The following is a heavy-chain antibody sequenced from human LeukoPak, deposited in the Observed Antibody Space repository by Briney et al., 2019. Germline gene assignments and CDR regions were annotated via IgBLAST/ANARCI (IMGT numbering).Heavy chain of an antibody. J-gene: IGHJ1*01. V-gene: IGHV3-30*03. CDR3: ASQGDCSSTSCYPYFQH. Sequence: GRSLRLSCAASGFTFSSYGMHWVRQAPGKGLEWVAVISYDGSNKYYADSVKGRFTISRDNSKNTLYLQMNSLRAEGTAVYYCASQGDCSSTSCYPYFQHWGQGTLVTVSS. D-gene: IGHD2-2*01. CDR2: ISYDGSNK. CDR1: GFTFSSYG.